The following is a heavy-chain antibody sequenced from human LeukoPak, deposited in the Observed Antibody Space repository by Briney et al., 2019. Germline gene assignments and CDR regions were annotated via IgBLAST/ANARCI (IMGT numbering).Heavy chain of an antibody. V-gene: IGHV4-34*01. CDR1: GGSFSGYY. CDR3: ARTDDIVVVPAATPVAFDI. D-gene: IGHD2-2*01. J-gene: IGHJ3*02. CDR2: INHSGST. Sequence: SSETLSLTCAVDGGSFSGYYWSWIRQPPGKGLEWIGEINHSGSTNYNPSLKSRVTISVDTSKNQFPLKLSSVTAADTTVYYCARTDDIVVVPAATPVAFDIWGQGTMVTVSS.